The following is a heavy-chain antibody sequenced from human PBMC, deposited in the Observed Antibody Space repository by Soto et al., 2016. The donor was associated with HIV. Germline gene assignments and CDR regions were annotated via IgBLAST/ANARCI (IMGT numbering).Heavy chain of an antibody. CDR1: GFTLSEYS. CDR2: SSSDRADI. CDR3: ARQYCRGGGCYSGPYYYANGR. V-gene: IGHV3-21*01. J-gene: IGHJ6*02. Sequence: EVQLLESGGGPVKPGGSLRLSCAASGFTLSEYSMNWVRQTPRKGLEWVSLSSSDRADIYYADSVKGRFTMSRDNAKNSVYLQMNNLRPEDTAVYYCARQYCRGGGCYSGPYYYANGRLGPRGPRSPSP. D-gene: IGHD2-15*01.